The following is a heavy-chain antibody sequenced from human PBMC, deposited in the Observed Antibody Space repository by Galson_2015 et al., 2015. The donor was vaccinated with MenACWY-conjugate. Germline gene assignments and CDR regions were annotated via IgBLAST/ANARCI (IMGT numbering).Heavy chain of an antibody. J-gene: IGHJ4*02. D-gene: IGHD2-21*02. CDR2: INTGSGHT. CDR1: GYTFTRYG. V-gene: IGHV1-3*04. CDR3: ARERLVLVTENYFDN. Sequence: SVKVSCKASGYTFTRYGMHWVRQAPGQRLEWMGWINTGSGHTKYSQKFQGRLTITRDTSTNTGYMELSSLRSEDTAVYYCARERLVLVTENYFDNWSPGPPVTVSS.